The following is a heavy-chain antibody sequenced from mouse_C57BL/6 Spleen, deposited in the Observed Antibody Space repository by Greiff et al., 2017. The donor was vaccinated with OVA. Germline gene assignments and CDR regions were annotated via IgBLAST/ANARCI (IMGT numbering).Heavy chain of an antibody. J-gene: IGHJ4*01. Sequence: VQLQESGPELVKPGASVKISCKASGYSFTDYNMNWVKQSNGKSLEWIGVINPNYGTTSYTQKFKGKATLTVDPSSSTAYLQLNSLTSEDTAVYDGARNGLRPLAMDYWGQGTSVTVSS. CDR3: ARNGLRPLAMDY. V-gene: IGHV1-39*01. CDR1: GYSFTDYN. D-gene: IGHD3-2*02. CDR2: INPNYGTT.